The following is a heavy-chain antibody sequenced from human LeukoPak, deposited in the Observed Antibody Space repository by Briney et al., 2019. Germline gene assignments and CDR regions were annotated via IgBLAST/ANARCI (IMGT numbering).Heavy chain of an antibody. J-gene: IGHJ4*02. D-gene: IGHD3-16*01. Sequence: GGSLRLSCAGSGFTFSDAWMSWVRQAPGKGLKWLGRIKSNIHGGTTEYAAPVKDRFTISRDDSKNTLYLQLNSLKTEDTAVYYCATEYYGSFNYWGQGTLVTVSS. V-gene: IGHV3-15*01. CDR1: GFTFSDAW. CDR3: ATEYYGSFNY. CDR2: IKSNIHGGTT.